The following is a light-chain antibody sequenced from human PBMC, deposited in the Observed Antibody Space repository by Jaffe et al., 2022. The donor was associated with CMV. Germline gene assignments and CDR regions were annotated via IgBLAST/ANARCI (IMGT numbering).Light chain of an antibody. CDR2: WAS. CDR3: QQYYSTPLT. J-gene: IGKJ4*01. CDR1: QNVLHSSNNNNY. V-gene: IGKV4-1*01. Sequence: DIVMTQSPDSLAVSLGERATINCKSSQNVLHSSNNNNYLAWYQQKPGQPPKLLIYWASTRESGVPDRFSGSGSGTDFTLTISSLQAEDVAVYYCQQYYSTPLTFGGGTKVEIK.